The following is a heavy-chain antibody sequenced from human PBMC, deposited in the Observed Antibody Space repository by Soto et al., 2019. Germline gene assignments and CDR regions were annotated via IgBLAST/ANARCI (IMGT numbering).Heavy chain of an antibody. V-gene: IGHV3-21*01. CDR3: ASKKFPHAFDI. Sequence: GGSLRLSCAASGFTFSSYSMNWVRQAPGKGLEWVSSISSSSSYIYYADSVKGRFTISRDNAKNSLYLQMNSLRAEDTAVYYCASKKFPHAFDIWGQGTMVTVSS. D-gene: IGHD2-21*01. J-gene: IGHJ3*02. CDR1: GFTFSSYS. CDR2: ISSSSSYI.